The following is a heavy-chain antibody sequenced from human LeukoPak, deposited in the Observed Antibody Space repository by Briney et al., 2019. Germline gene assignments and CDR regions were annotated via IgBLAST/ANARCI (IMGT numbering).Heavy chain of an antibody. CDR1: GFTFSSYS. CDR3: ARDLYSSSPFDY. J-gene: IGHJ4*02. D-gene: IGHD6-6*01. V-gene: IGHV3-21*01. CDR2: ISSSSSYI. Sequence: GGSLRLSCAASGFTFSSYSMNWVRQAPGKGLGWVSSISSSSSYIYYADSVKGRFTISRDNAKNSLYLQMNSLRAEDTAVYYCARDLYSSSPFDYWGQGTLVTVSS.